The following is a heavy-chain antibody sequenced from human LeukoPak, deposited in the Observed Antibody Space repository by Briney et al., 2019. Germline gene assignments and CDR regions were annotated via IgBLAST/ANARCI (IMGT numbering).Heavy chain of an antibody. CDR3: AREYSSSWSSHFDY. D-gene: IGHD6-13*01. J-gene: IGHJ4*02. CDR2: IYYSGST. Sequence: SETLSLTCTVSGGSISSSSYYWGWIRQPPGKGLEWIGSIYYSGSTYYNPSLKSRVTISVDTSKNQFSLKLSSVTAADTAVYYCAREYSSSWSSHFDYWGQGTLVTVSS. CDR1: GGSISSSSYY. V-gene: IGHV4-39*07.